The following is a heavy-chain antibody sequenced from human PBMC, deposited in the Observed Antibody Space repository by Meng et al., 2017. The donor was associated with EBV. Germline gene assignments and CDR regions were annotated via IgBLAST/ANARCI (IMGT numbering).Heavy chain of an antibody. J-gene: IGHJ4*02. V-gene: IGHV2-5*02. D-gene: IGHD6-6*01. Sequence: IPLTASRPNLVKPHQTLTLALTFSCFSLLTRGVGVGGIRQPPGKALEWLALIYWDDDKRYSPSLKSRLTITKDTSKNQVVLTMTNMDPVDAATYYCAHIIAARPFDYWGQGTLVTVSS. CDR3: AHIIAARPFDY. CDR1: CFSLLTRGVG. CDR2: IYWDDDK.